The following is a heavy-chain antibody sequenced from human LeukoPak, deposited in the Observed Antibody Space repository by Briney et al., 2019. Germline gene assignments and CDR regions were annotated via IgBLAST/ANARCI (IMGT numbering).Heavy chain of an antibody. CDR3: ASGQYSSSSLSY. D-gene: IGHD6-6*01. J-gene: IGHJ4*02. Sequence: RASVKVSCKASGYTFTSYGISWVRQAPGQGLEWMGWMNPNSGNTGYAQKFQGRVTMTRNTSISTAYMELSSLRSEDTAVYYCASGQYSSSSLSYWGQGTLVTVSS. V-gene: IGHV1-8*02. CDR1: GYTFTSYG. CDR2: MNPNSGNT.